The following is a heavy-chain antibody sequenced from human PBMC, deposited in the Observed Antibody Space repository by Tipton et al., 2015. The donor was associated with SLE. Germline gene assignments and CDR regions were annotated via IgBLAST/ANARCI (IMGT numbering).Heavy chain of an antibody. CDR1: GGSISRYY. J-gene: IGHJ5*02. CDR2: IYYSGST. D-gene: IGHD3-9*01. Sequence: TLSLTCTVSGGSISRYYWSWIRQPPGKGLEWIGYIYYSGSTNYNPSPKSRVTISVDTSKNQFSLKLSSVTAADPAVYYCARTKLRYFDWPYNWFDPLGQGPLVTVSS. CDR3: ARTKLRYFDWPYNWFDP. V-gene: IGHV4-59*01.